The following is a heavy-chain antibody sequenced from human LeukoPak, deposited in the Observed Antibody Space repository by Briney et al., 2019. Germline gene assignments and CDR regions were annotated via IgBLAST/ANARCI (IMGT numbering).Heavy chain of an antibody. J-gene: IGHJ5*02. Sequence: ASVKVSCKASGYTFTGYYMHWVRQAPGQGLEWMGWINPNSGGTNYAQKLQGRVTMTTDTSTSTAYMELRSLRSDDTAVYYCARVWGVIIWFDPWGQGTLVTVSS. D-gene: IGHD3-10*01. V-gene: IGHV1-2*02. CDR2: INPNSGGT. CDR3: ARVWGVIIWFDP. CDR1: GYTFTGYY.